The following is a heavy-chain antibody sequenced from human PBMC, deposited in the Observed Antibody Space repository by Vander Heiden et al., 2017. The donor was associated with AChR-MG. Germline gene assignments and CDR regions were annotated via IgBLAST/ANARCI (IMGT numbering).Heavy chain of an antibody. CDR2: ISGSGGST. J-gene: IGHJ5*02. Sequence: EVQLLESGGGLVQPGGSLRLSCAASGFSFSSDAMGWGRQAPGKGLEWVSAISGSGGSTYYADSVKGRFTISRDNSKNTLYLQMNSLRAEDTAVYYCAKGGIWSGWFDPWGQGTLVTVSS. CDR3: AKGGIWSGWFDP. V-gene: IGHV3-23*01. CDR1: GFSFSSDA. D-gene: IGHD3-3*01.